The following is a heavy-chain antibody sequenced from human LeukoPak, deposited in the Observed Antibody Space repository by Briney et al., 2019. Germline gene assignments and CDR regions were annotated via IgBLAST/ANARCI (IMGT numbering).Heavy chain of an antibody. CDR3: ARSIGWQLDMDV. CDR1: GYTFTGYY. V-gene: IGHV1-8*03. D-gene: IGHD2-15*01. J-gene: IGHJ6*03. CDR2: MNPNSGNT. Sequence: ASVKVSCKASGYTFTGYYMHWVRQATGQGLEWMGWMNPNSGNTGYAQNFQGRVTITRNISISTAYMELSSLRSEDTAVYYCARSIGWQLDMDVWGKGTTVIVSS.